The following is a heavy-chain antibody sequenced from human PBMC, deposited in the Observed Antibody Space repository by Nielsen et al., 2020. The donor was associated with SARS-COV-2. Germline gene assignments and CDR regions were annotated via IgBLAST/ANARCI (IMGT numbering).Heavy chain of an antibody. D-gene: IGHD3-3*01. CDR2: ISSSSYT. J-gene: IGHJ6*02. V-gene: IGHV3-11*05. CDR1: GFTFSDYY. CDR3: AKEGSYYDFWSGYSNYYGMDV. Sequence: GESLKISCAASGFTFSDYYMSWIRQAPGKGLEWVSYISSSSYTNYADSVKGRFTISRDNAKNSLYLQMNSLRAEDTAVYYCAKEGSYYDFWSGYSNYYGMDVWGQGTTVTVSS.